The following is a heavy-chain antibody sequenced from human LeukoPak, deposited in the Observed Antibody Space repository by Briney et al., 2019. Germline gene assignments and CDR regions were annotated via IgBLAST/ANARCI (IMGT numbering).Heavy chain of an antibody. CDR3: ARTSDYYNYYFDY. V-gene: IGHV1-2*02. CDR1: GYTFTGYY. Sequence: GASVKVSCKASGYTFTGYYMHWVRQAPGQGLEWMGWINPNSGGTNYAQKFQGRVTMTRDTSITTAYMELSSLRSDDTAVYYCARTSDYYNYYFDYWGQGTPVTVSS. D-gene: IGHD4-11*01. J-gene: IGHJ4*02. CDR2: INPNSGGT.